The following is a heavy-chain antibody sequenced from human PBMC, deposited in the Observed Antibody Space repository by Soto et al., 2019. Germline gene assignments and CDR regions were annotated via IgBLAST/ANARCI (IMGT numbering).Heavy chain of an antibody. CDR3: ARSGLGSGYYYFDY. Sequence: GSLRLSCAASGFTFSSYGMHWVRQAPGKGLEWVAVIWYDGSNKYYADSVKGRFTISRDNSKNTLYLQMNGLRAEDTAVYYCARSGLGSGYYYFDYWGQGTLVTVSS. CDR1: GFTFSSYG. V-gene: IGHV3-33*01. D-gene: IGHD3-22*01. J-gene: IGHJ4*02. CDR2: IWYDGSNK.